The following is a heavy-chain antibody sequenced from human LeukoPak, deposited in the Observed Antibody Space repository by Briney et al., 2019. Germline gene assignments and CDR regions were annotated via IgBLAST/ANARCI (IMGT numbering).Heavy chain of an antibody. CDR2: INPNSGGT. V-gene: IGHV1-2*02. CDR3: ARDRPSVHSSGYDPADYYFDY. Sequence: ASVKVSCKASGYTFTGYYMHWVRQAPGQGLEWMGWINPNSGGTNYAQKFQGRVTMTRDTSISTAYMELSRLRSDDTAVYYCARDRPSVHSSGYDPADYYFDYWGQGTLVTASS. D-gene: IGHD3-22*01. J-gene: IGHJ4*02. CDR1: GYTFTGYY.